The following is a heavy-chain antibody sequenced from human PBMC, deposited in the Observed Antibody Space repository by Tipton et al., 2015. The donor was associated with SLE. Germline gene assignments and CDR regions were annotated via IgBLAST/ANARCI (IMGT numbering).Heavy chain of an antibody. Sequence: TLSLTCTVSGGSMSSYYWSWMRQPPGKALEWIGYISYNGGTAYNPSLQSRVSISIDTSKNQFSLKVVSVTAADTAVYFCARGELRGNYGMDVWGQGTTVTVSS. J-gene: IGHJ6*02. V-gene: IGHV4-59*01. D-gene: IGHD5-24*01. CDR2: ISYNGGT. CDR1: GGSMSSYY. CDR3: ARGELRGNYGMDV.